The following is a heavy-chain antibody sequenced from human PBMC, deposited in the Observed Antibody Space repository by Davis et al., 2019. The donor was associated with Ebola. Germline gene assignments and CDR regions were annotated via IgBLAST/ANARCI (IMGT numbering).Heavy chain of an antibody. Sequence: GSLRLSCAASGFTFSSYWMSWVRQAPGKGLEWVANIKQDGSEKYYVDSVKGRFTISRDNSKNTLYLQMGSLRAEDMAVYYCARAEGDILTGYYTLWGQGTLVTVSS. CDR1: GFTFSSYW. CDR3: ARAEGDILTGYYTL. J-gene: IGHJ4*02. CDR2: IKQDGSEK. D-gene: IGHD3-9*01. V-gene: IGHV3-7*01.